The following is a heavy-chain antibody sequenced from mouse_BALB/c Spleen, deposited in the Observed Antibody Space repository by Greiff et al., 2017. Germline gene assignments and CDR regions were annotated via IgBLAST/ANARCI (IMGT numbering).Heavy chain of an antibody. CDR1: GFTFSSYA. Sequence: DVMLVESGGGLVKPGGSLKLSCAASGFTFSSYAMSWVRQSPEKRLEWVAEISSGGSYTYYPDTVTGRFTISRDNAKNTLYLEMSSLRSEDTAMYYGARDYGSSYGDAMDDWGQGTSVTVSS. D-gene: IGHD1-1*01. CDR2: ISSGGSYT. J-gene: IGHJ4*01. CDR3: ARDYGSSYGDAMDD. V-gene: IGHV5-9-4*01.